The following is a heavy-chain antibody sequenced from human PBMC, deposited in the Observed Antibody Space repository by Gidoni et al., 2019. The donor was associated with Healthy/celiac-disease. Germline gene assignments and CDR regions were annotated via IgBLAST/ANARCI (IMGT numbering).Heavy chain of an antibody. CDR3: ARDEAYYDILTGYYKLYYYYGMDV. J-gene: IGHJ6*02. CDR1: GYSFPIYW. V-gene: IGHV5-10-1*03. Sequence: EVQLVQSGAEVKKPGESLRISCKGSGYSFPIYWISLVRQMPGKGLEWIGRIDPSDSYTNYSPSFQGHVTISADKSISTAYLQWSSLKASDTAMYYCARDEAYYDILTGYYKLYYYYGMDVWGQGTTVTVSS. D-gene: IGHD3-9*01. CDR2: IDPSDSYT.